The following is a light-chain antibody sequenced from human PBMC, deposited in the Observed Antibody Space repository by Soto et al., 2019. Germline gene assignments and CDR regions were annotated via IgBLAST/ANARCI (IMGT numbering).Light chain of an antibody. V-gene: IGKV3-20*01. CDR3: HQYGSSPFT. J-gene: IGKJ2*01. CDR2: GAS. Sequence: EIVLTQSPGTLSLSPGERATLSCRASQSVGGNYLAWYQQKPVQAPRLLFHGASTRATGIPDRFSGSGSGTDFTLTISRLEPEDFAVYYCHQYGSSPFTFGQGTKVEIK. CDR1: QSVGGNY.